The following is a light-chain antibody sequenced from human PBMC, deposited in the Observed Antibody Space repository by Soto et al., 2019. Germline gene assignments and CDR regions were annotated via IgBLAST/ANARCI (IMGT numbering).Light chain of an antibody. Sequence: QSVLTQPDSVSGSPGQSITISCTGTSSDVGGYNYVSWYQQHPGKAPKLMIYEVSNRPSGVSNRFSGSKSGNTASLTISGLQAEDEADYYCSSYTSSSTQVFGGGTKLTV. CDR2: EVS. J-gene: IGLJ2*01. CDR1: SSDVGGYNY. CDR3: SSYTSSSTQV. V-gene: IGLV2-14*01.